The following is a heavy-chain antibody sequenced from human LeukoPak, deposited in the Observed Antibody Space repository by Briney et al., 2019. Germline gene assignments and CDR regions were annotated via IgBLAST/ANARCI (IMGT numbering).Heavy chain of an antibody. CDR2: IYSSGST. D-gene: IGHD5-24*01. J-gene: IGHJ3*02. CDR1: GGSIRGFY. V-gene: IGHV4-59*08. CDR3: ARRSRMTTIDAFDI. Sequence: SETLSLTCTVSGGSIRGFYWSWIRQPPGKGLEWIGYIYSSGSTNYNPSLKSRVTISVDTSKNQFFLKLSSVTAADTAVYYCARRSRMTTIDAFDIWGQGTMVTVSS.